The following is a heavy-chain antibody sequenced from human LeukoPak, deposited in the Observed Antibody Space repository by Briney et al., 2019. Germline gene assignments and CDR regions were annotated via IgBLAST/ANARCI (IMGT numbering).Heavy chain of an antibody. Sequence: PSETLSLTRTLSGGSLSSHYWSWIPPPPGKGLEWIGYIYYSGSTTYNPPLKSRVTITVDTSKDQFSLKLSSVTADTAVYYCARAVYSYGYYYYGMDVWGQGTTVTVSS. J-gene: IGHJ6*02. D-gene: IGHD5-18*01. CDR1: GGSLSSHY. CDR2: IYYSGST. V-gene: IGHV4-59*11. CDR3: ARAVYSYGYYYYGMDV.